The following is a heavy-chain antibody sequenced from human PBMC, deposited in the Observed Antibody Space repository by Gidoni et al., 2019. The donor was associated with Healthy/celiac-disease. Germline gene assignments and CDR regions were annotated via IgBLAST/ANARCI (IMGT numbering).Heavy chain of an antibody. CDR1: GFTFSSYG. CDR3: ARDGAIRYDSSGYYPDY. V-gene: IGHV3-33*01. CDR2: IWYDGSNK. J-gene: IGHJ4*02. D-gene: IGHD3-22*01. Sequence: QVQLVESGGGVVQPGRSLRLSCAASGFTFSSYGMHWVRQAPGKGLEWVAVIWYDGSNKYYADSGKGRFTISRDNSKNTLYLQMNSLRAEDTAVYYCARDGAIRYDSSGYYPDYWGQGTLVTVSS.